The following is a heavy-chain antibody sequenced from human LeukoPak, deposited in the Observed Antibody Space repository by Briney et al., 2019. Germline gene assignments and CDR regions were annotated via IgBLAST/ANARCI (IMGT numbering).Heavy chain of an antibody. Sequence: GGSLRLSCAASGFTFSRYSMNWVRQAPGKGLEWVSSIFPSGGEIHYADSVRGRFTISRDNSKSTLSLRMNSLRAEDTAIYYCATYRQVLLPFESWGQGTLVTVSS. CDR1: GFTFSRYS. J-gene: IGHJ4*02. CDR2: IFPSGGEI. V-gene: IGHV3-21*04. CDR3: ATYRQVLLPFES. D-gene: IGHD2-8*02.